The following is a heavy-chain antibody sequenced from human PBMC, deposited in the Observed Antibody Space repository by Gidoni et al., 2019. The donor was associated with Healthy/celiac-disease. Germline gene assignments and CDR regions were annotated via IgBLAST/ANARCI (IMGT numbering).Heavy chain of an antibody. CDR1: GFPFSSYA. J-gene: IGHJ4*02. Sequence: EVQLLESGGGLVQPGGSLRLSCAASGFPFSSYAMSWVRQAPGKGLEWVSAISGSGGSTYYADSVKGRFTISRDNSKNTLYLQMNSLRAEDTAVYYCAKVDCGGDCYSYFDYWGQGTLVTVSS. CDR3: AKVDCGGDCYSYFDY. CDR2: ISGSGGST. V-gene: IGHV3-23*01. D-gene: IGHD2-21*02.